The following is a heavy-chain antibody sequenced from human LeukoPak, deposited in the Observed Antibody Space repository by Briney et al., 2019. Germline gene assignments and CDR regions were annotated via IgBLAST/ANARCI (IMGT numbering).Heavy chain of an antibody. CDR1: GGSLSLYY. CDR2: IFASGIT. J-gene: IGHJ6*03. V-gene: IGHV4-4*07. D-gene: IGHD3-10*01. Sequence: SETLSLTCTVSGGSLSLYYWNWIRQPAGKGLEWIGRIFASGITNHNPSLKSRVTMSVDTSKSQFSLNLTSVTAADTAVYYCARESSGTYYNPLGYMDVWGKGTTVTVSS. CDR3: ARESSGTYYNPLGYMDV.